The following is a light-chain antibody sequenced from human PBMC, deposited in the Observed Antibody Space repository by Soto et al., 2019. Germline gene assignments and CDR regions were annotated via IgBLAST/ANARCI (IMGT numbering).Light chain of an antibody. Sequence: QSVLTQPASVSGSPVEAITISCTGTRGDVWGYKYVSLYQQHPGKAPKLMIYDVESRPSGVSNGFSGSKSGNTASLTISGLQAEDEAEYYCSSYTRSNSVIFGGGTKLTVL. CDR3: SSYTRSNSVI. CDR2: DVE. J-gene: IGLJ2*01. CDR1: RGDVWGYKY. V-gene: IGLV2-14*01.